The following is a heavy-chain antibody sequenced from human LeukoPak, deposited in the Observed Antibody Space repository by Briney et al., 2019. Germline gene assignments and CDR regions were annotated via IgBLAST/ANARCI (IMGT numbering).Heavy chain of an antibody. Sequence: GGSLRLSCAASGFTFSSYWMSWVRQAPGKGPEWVANIKQDGSEKYYVDSVKGRFTICRDNAKNSLFLQMNSLRAEDTAVYYCARDVYCSSTNCYNVWGKGTTVTVSS. V-gene: IGHV3-7*01. J-gene: IGHJ6*04. D-gene: IGHD2-2*02. CDR1: GFTFSSYW. CDR2: IKQDGSEK. CDR3: ARDVYCSSTNCYNV.